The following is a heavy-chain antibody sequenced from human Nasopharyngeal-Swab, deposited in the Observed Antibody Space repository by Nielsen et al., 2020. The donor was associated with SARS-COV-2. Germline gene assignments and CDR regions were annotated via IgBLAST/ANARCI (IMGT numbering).Heavy chain of an antibody. J-gene: IGHJ1*01. V-gene: IGHV3-23*01. CDR3: AGYYDFWSGYRMLGYFQY. CDR2: ITGSGGGT. CDR1: GSTFSSYA. D-gene: IGHD3-3*01. Sequence: GESLKISCAASGSTFSSYAMSWVRQAPGKGLEWVSTITGSGGGTYYADSVKGRFTISRDNSKNTLYLQMNSLRAEDTAVYYCAGYYDFWSGYRMLGYFQYWGQGTLLTVSS.